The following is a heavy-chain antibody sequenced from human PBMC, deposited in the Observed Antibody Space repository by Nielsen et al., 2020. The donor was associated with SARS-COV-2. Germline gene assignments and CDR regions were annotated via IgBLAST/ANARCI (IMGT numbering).Heavy chain of an antibody. J-gene: IGHJ6*02. CDR1: GFTLSDYY. Sequence: GESLKISCAASGFTLSDYYMSWIRQAPGKGLEWVSYISSSGSTIYYADSVKGRFTISRDNAKNSLYLQMNSLRAEDTAVYYCARELRYFDWLLQSDYYYYGMDVWGQGTTVTVSS. CDR3: ARELRYFDWLLQSDYYYYGMDV. D-gene: IGHD3-9*01. CDR2: ISSSGSTI. V-gene: IGHV3-11*01.